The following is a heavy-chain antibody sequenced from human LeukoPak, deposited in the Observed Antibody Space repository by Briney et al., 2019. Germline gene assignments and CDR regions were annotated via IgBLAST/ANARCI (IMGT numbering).Heavy chain of an antibody. Sequence: ASVKVSCKASGYTFTGYYMHWVRQAPGQGLEWMGWINPNSGGTNYAQKFQGRVTMTRDTSISTAYMELSRLRSDDTAVYYCARYRAMALSYYFYYWGQGTLVTVSS. CDR3: ARYRAMALSYYFYY. J-gene: IGHJ4*02. CDR2: INPNSGGT. V-gene: IGHV1-2*02. CDR1: GYTFTGYY. D-gene: IGHD5-24*01.